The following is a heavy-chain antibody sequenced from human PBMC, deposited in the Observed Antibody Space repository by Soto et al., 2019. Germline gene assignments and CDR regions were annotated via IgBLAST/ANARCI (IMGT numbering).Heavy chain of an antibody. CDR2: IWYDGIDK. CDR1: GFTFRSYG. J-gene: IGHJ4*02. D-gene: IGHD4-17*01. V-gene: IGHV3-33*01. Sequence: GSLRLSCAASGFTFRSYGMHWVRQAPGKGLEWVAVIWYDGIDKYYAESVQGRFTISRDNSKNTLYLQVNSLRAEDTAVYYCVRDRSGYGDNCDYWGQGTLVTVSS. CDR3: VRDRSGYGDNCDY.